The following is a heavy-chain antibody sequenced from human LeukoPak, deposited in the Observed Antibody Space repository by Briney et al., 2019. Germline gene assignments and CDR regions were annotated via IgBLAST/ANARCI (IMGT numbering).Heavy chain of an antibody. CDR3: ARVSGPPLLWFGELLSRQHNWFDP. J-gene: IGHJ5*02. V-gene: IGHV4-61*01. CDR1: GGSVSSGSYY. CDR2: IYYSGST. Sequence: SETLSLTCTVSGGSVSSGSYYWSWIRQPPGKGLEWIGYIYYSGSTNYNPSLKSRVTISVDTSKNQFSLKLSSVTAADTAVYYCARVSGPPLLWFGELLSRQHNWFDPWGQGTLVTVSS. D-gene: IGHD3-10*01.